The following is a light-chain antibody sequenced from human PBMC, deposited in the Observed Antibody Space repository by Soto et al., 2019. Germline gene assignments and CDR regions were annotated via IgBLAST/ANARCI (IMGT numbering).Light chain of an antibody. CDR1: QSIYNW. J-gene: IGKJ1*01. V-gene: IGKV1-5*01. Sequence: DIQMTQSPSTLSASVGDRVTITCRASQSIYNWLAWYQQKPGEAPKLLISGASHLESGVPSRFSGSGSGTEFTLTISSLQPDDFVTYYCQQYNVFWTFGQGTRVELQ. CDR2: GAS. CDR3: QQYNVFWT.